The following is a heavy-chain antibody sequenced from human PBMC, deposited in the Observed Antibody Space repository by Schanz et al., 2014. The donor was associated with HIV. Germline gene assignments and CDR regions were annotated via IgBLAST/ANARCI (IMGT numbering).Heavy chain of an antibody. CDR3: ARDKSNLGMDS. CDR2: IGGSRGGT. J-gene: IGHJ5*01. V-gene: IGHV3-23*04. CDR1: GFTFSSYT. Sequence: VQLVESGGGVVQPGGSLRLSCAASGFTFSSYTMTWVRQAPGKGLEWVSGIGGSRGGTYYADSVKGRFTISRDNSKNTMFLQMNTLRADDTAVYYCARDKSNLGMDSWGQGTLVTVSP.